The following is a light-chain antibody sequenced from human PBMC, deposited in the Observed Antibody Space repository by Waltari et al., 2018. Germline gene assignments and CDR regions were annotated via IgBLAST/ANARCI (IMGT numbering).Light chain of an antibody. V-gene: IGKV3D-15*01. Sequence: IVMTHSPVTMSVSPGEGVTLSCTASESVGTDVAWYRHKPGQPPRLRIYFGSTRATGVPARISGSGSGTDFSLTISSLESEDFAFYYCQQSRQWPRRTFGQGTKLE. CDR1: ESVGTD. CDR2: FGS. CDR3: QQSRQWPRRT. J-gene: IGKJ2*01.